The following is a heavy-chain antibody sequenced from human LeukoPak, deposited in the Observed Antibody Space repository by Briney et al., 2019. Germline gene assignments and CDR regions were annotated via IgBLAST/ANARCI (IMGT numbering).Heavy chain of an antibody. Sequence: PSETLSLTCTVSGYSISSGYYWGWIRQPPGKGLEWIGEIHHSGSTNYNPSLKSRVTMSVDTSKNQFSLKLSSVTAADTAVYYCARGAYYYYMDVWGKGTTVTISS. J-gene: IGHJ6*03. V-gene: IGHV4-38-2*02. CDR3: ARGAYYYYMDV. CDR1: GYSISSGYY. CDR2: IHHSGST.